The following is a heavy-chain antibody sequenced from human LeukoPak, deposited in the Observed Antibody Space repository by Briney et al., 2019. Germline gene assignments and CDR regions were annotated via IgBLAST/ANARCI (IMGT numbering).Heavy chain of an antibody. D-gene: IGHD3-10*01. V-gene: IGHV5-51*01. Sequence: GESLKISCQVSGYIFTHYWIGWVRQMPGNGLESMGIIYPADSDATYSPSFQGQVTISVDKSISTVYLQWSSLKASDTAMYYCARQSRDGSKTRGYYFDYWGQGTLVTVSS. CDR1: GYIFTHYW. CDR2: IYPADSDA. J-gene: IGHJ4*02. CDR3: ARQSRDGSKTRGYYFDY.